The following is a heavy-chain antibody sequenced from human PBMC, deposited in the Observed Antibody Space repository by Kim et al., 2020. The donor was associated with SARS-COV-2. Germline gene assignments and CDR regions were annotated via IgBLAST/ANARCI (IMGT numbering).Heavy chain of an antibody. CDR3: VKGRTIFGVVIGVDY. V-gene: IGHV3-64D*09. Sequence: DAVKGRFTISRENSKNTLYLQMSSLRAEETAVYYCVKGRTIFGVVIGVDYWGQGTLVTVSS. D-gene: IGHD3-3*01. J-gene: IGHJ4*02.